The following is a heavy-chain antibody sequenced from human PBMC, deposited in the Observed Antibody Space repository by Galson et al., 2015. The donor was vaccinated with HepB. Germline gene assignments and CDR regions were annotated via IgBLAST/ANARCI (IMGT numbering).Heavy chain of an antibody. Sequence: SLRLSCAASGFTFSSYGMHWVRQAPGKGLEWVAVISYDGSNKYYADSVKGRFTISRDNSKNTLYLQMNSLRAEDTAVYYCAKDSAMVRGVNKRPPYYYYYGTDVWGQGTTVTVSS. CDR2: ISYDGSNK. CDR1: GFTFSSYG. D-gene: IGHD3-10*01. CDR3: AKDSAMVRGVNKRPPYYYYYGTDV. J-gene: IGHJ6*02. V-gene: IGHV3-30*18.